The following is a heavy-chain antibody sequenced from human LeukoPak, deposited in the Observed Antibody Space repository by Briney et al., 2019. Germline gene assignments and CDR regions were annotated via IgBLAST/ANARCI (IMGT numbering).Heavy chain of an antibody. CDR1: GFTFSSYS. V-gene: IGHV3-21*01. J-gene: IGHJ3*02. CDR3: ARDTPAYCGGDCYSYAFDI. D-gene: IGHD2-21*02. CDR2: SSSISSYI. Sequence: GGSLRLSCAASGFTFSSYSMNWVRQAPGKGLERVSSSSSISSYIYYADSVKGRFTISRDNAKNSLYLQMNSVRAEDTAVYYCARDTPAYCGGDCYSYAFDIWGQGTMVTVPS.